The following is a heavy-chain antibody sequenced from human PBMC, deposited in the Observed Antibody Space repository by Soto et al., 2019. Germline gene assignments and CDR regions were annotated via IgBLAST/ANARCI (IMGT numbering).Heavy chain of an antibody. J-gene: IGHJ4*02. CDR2: VAYNGTT. D-gene: IGHD3-3*01. CDR1: SGSINFYY. CDR3: ARGQYFSLWSGLKYYFDQ. V-gene: IGHV4-59*01. Sequence: SETLSLTCTVSSGSINFYYWTWIRQSPGKGLEWIGYVAYNGTTTYNPPLKSRVTISLDTSKSRFPLRLTSATDADPATYYCARGQYFSLWSGLKYYFDQWGQGAQVTVSS.